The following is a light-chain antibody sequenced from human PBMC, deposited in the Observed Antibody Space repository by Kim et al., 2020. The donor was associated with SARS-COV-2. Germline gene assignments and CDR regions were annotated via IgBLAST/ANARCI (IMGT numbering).Light chain of an antibody. CDR1: SNDVGAYNY. CDR2: DVN. V-gene: IGLV2-14*03. J-gene: IGLJ3*02. Sequence: QSALTQPASVSGSPGQSITISCSGSSNDVGAYNYVSWFQHHTDKAPKLIIYDVNKGPAGISNRFSGSKSGNTASLTISGLQAEDEADYYCTSYTNSGTWVFGGGTQLTVL. CDR3: TSYTNSGTWV.